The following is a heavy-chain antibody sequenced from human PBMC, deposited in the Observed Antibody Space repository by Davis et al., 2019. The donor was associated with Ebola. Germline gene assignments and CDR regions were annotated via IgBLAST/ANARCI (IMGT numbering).Heavy chain of an antibody. Sequence: MPSETLSLTCAVYGGSFSGYYWGWIRQPPGKGLEWIGSIYYSGSTYYNPSLKSRVTISVDTSKNQFSLKLSSVSAADTAVYYCARGVYDILTSLRGWFDPWGQGTLVTVSS. J-gene: IGHJ5*02. CDR3: ARGVYDILTSLRGWFDP. D-gene: IGHD3-9*01. V-gene: IGHV4-34*01. CDR1: GGSFSGYY. CDR2: IYYSGST.